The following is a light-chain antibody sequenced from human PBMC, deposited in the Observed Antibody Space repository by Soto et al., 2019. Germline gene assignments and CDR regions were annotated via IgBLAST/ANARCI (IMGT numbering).Light chain of an antibody. Sequence: EIVLTQSPATLSLSPGERATLSCRASQSLSSYLAWYQQKPGQAPRLLIYLASNRAAGVPARFSGSGSGTDFTLTISDVEPEDFAVYYCHQRQSWPRTFGQGTTVDI. CDR3: HQRQSWPRT. J-gene: IGKJ1*01. CDR1: QSLSSY. V-gene: IGKV3-11*01. CDR2: LAS.